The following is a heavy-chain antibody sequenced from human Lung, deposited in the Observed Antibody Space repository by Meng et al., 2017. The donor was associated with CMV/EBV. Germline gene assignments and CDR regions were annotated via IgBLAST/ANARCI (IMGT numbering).Heavy chain of an antibody. V-gene: IGHV4-4*02. CDR3: ARVTEYGGNCFDS. Sequence: ADSGTSISAGNWWSWVRQPPGKGLEWIGEVYHSGYTNYNPSLKSRVTMSVDRSKNQFSLRLSSVTAADTAIYYCARVTEYGGNCFDSWGQGTLVTVSS. D-gene: IGHD4/OR15-4a*01. J-gene: IGHJ4*02. CDR1: GTSISAGNW. CDR2: VYHSGYT.